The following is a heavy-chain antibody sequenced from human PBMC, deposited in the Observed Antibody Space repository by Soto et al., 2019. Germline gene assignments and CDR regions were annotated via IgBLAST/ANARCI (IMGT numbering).Heavy chain of an antibody. J-gene: IGHJ4*02. D-gene: IGHD3-22*01. V-gene: IGHV4-39*01. Sequence: SETLSLTCTVSGGSISSSSYYWGWIRQPPGKGLEWIGSIYYSGSTYYNPSLKSRVTISVDTSKNQFSLKLSSVTAADTAVYYCARGTRVVITSDYWGQGTLVTSPQ. CDR2: IYYSGST. CDR3: ARGTRVVITSDY. CDR1: GGSISSSSYY.